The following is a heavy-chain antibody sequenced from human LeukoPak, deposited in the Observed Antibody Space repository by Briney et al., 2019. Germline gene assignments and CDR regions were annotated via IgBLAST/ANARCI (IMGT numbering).Heavy chain of an antibody. Sequence: GGSLRPSCSGSGFTFNSAWVSWVRQAPGKGLEWVGRIKAKTDGETTDYTAPVKGRFTISRDDSKNTVYLQMSSLQIDDTAVYYCLSAFGDWGQGTLVTVSS. CDR1: GFTFNSAW. CDR3: LSAFGD. V-gene: IGHV3-15*01. J-gene: IGHJ4*02. CDR2: IKAKTDGETT. D-gene: IGHD3-10*01.